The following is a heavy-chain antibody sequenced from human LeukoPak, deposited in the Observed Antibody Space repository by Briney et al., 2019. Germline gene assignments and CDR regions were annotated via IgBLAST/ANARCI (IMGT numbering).Heavy chain of an antibody. CDR2: INNHGGAT. CDR3: ARGSTMDYYTFDI. J-gene: IGHJ3*02. CDR1: GYTFTGYA. Sequence: GASVKVSCKASGYTFTGYAMSWVRQAPGKGLDWVATINNHGGATWYTDSVKGRFTLSRDIAENSLFLQLNNLRVDDTALYYCARGSTMDYYTFDIWGQGTLVTVSS. D-gene: IGHD3-10*01. V-gene: IGHV3-23*01.